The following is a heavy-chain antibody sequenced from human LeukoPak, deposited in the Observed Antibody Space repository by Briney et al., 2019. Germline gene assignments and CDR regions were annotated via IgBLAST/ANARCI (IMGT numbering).Heavy chain of an antibody. CDR2: ITAFNGNT. V-gene: IGHV1-18*01. CDR1: GYTFTSYG. CDR3: ARGELAAAIDY. D-gene: IGHD6-13*01. J-gene: IGHJ4*02. Sequence: GASVKVSCKPSGYTFTSYGISWVRQAPGQGLEWMGWITAFNGNTDYAQKFQGRVTMTRDTSISTAYMELSRLRSDDTAVYYCARGELAAAIDYWGQGTLVTVSS.